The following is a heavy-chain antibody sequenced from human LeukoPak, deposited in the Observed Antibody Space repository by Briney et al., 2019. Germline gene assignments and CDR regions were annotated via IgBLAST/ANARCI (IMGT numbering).Heavy chain of an antibody. D-gene: IGHD3-10*01. J-gene: IGHJ4*02. CDR1: GFTFSSYS. CDR2: ISSSSSYI. Sequence: GGSLRLSCTASGFTFSSYSMNWVRQAPGKGLEWVSSISSSSSYIYYADSVKGRFTISRDNAKNSLSLQMNSLRVEDTAVYYCARAGSNWHYVYWGQGTLVTVSS. V-gene: IGHV3-21*01. CDR3: ARAGSNWHYVY.